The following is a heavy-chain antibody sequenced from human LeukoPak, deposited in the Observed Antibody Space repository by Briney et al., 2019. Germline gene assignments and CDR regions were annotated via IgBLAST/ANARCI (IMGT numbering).Heavy chain of an antibody. J-gene: IGHJ4*02. V-gene: IGHV4-59*08. CDR1: GGSISRYY. Sequence: SETLSLTCTVSGGSISRYYWSWIRQPPGKGLEWIGYIYYSGSANYNPSLKSRVTISVDTSKNQFSLKLNSVTAADTAVYYCARQYYYDSSGYFDYWGQGTLVTVSS. D-gene: IGHD3-22*01. CDR2: IYYSGSA. CDR3: ARQYYYDSSGYFDY.